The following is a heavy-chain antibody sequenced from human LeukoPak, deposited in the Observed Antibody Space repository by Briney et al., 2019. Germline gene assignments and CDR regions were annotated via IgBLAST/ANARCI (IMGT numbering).Heavy chain of an antibody. CDR2: IYYSGST. V-gene: IGHV4-39*07. CDR3: GRGEKTLVTPLCL. J-gene: IGHJ4*02. CDR1: GGSISSSSYY. D-gene: IGHD5-18*01. Sequence: SETLSLTCTVSGGSISSSSYYWGWIRQPPGKGLEWVGSIYYSGSTYYNPSLKSRVTISVDTSKNQFSLKLSSVTAADTAVYYCGRGEKTLVTPLCLWGQGTLVTVSS.